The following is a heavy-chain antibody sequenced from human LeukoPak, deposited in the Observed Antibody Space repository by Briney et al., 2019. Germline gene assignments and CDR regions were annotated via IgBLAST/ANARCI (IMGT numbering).Heavy chain of an antibody. J-gene: IGHJ5*02. CDR3: ARVRAAAGNWSDP. V-gene: IGHV3-7*01. D-gene: IGHD6-13*01. CDR2: IKQDGSEK. Sequence: PGGSLRLSCAASGFTFSSYWMSWVRQAPGKGLEWVANIKQDGSEKYYVDSVRGRFTISRDNAKNSLYLQMNSLRAEDTAVYYCARVRAAAGNWSDPWGQGTLVTVSS. CDR1: GFTFSSYW.